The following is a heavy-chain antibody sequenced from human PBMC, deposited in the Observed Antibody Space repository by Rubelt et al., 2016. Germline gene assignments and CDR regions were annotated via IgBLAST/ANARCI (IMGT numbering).Heavy chain of an antibody. J-gene: IGHJ4*02. V-gene: IGHV3-30*02. D-gene: IGHD2-21*02. Sequence: ADSVKGRFTISRDHSKNTLYLQMNSLRAEDTAVYYCAKGERYCGGDCSPDYWGQGTLVTVSS. CDR3: AKGERYCGGDCSPDY.